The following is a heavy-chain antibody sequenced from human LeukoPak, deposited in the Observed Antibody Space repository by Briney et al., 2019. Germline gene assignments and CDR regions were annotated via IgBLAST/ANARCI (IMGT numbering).Heavy chain of an antibody. CDR1: GGSISSSSYY. CDR2: IHYSGIT. Sequence: PSETLSLTCTVSGGSISSSSYYWGWIRQPPGKGLEWIGTIHYSGITYYNPSLKSRVTISVDTSKNQFSLKLSSVTAADTAVYYCARQSYDSSASPTFFDFWGPGTLVTVSS. CDR3: ARQSYDSSASPTFFDF. J-gene: IGHJ4*02. V-gene: IGHV4-39*01. D-gene: IGHD3-22*01.